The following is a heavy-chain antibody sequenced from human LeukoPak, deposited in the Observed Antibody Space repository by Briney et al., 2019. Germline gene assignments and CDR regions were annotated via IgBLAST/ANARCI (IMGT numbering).Heavy chain of an antibody. CDR2: ISDYNGNR. V-gene: IGHV1-18*01. CDR3: ARRWQPNYGDCLDH. CDR1: GYTFTSYG. Sequence: ASVKVSCQASGYTFTSYGISWVRQAPGQGIEWVGWISDYNGNRNYAQKLQGRVTMTTDTSTSTAYMELRSLRSDDTAVYYCARRWQPNYGDCLDHWGQGTLVTVTS. D-gene: IGHD4-17*01. J-gene: IGHJ4*02.